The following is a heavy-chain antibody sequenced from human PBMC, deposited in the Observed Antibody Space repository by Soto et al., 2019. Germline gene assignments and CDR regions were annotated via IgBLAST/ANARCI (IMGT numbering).Heavy chain of an antibody. J-gene: IGHJ4*02. Sequence: SWKVCWKASGGTFSSYTSSWVLQAPGQGLEWMGRIIPILGIANYAQKFQGRVTITADKSTSTAYMELSSLRSEDTAVYYCASNKRSRIRCSGGSCYSESFGYRAQGTLLTVSS. D-gene: IGHD2-15*01. CDR2: IIPILGIA. V-gene: IGHV1-69*02. CDR1: GGTFSSYT. CDR3: ASNKRSRIRCSGGSCYSESFGY.